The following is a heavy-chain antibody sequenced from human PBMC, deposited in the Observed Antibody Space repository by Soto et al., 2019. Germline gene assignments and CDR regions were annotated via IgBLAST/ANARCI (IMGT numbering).Heavy chain of an antibody. Sequence: QVQLVQSGAEVKKPGSSVPVSCKASGGTFSSYSINWVRQAPGQGLEWMGEIIPIFGTANYAQKFQGRVTITADESTSTAYMELSSLRSEDTAVYYCARDGGRHSGGIDYWGQGTLVTVSS. J-gene: IGHJ4*02. CDR2: IIPIFGTA. V-gene: IGHV1-69*01. CDR3: ARDGGRHSGGIDY. D-gene: IGHD1-26*01. CDR1: GGTFSSYS.